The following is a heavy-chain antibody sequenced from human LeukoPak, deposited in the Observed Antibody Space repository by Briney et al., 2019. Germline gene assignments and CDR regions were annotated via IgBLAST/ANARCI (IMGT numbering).Heavy chain of an antibody. CDR2: MDYSGST. D-gene: IGHD6-19*01. V-gene: IGHV4-59*01. Sequence: SETLSLTCTVSGGSIRSYYWTWIRQPPGKGLEWIGYMDYSGSTNYNPSLKSRVTISVDTSKNQFSLKLSSVTAADTAVYYCARLPYIAVAEGFDYWGQGTLVTVSS. CDR1: GGSIRSYY. CDR3: ARLPYIAVAEGFDY. J-gene: IGHJ4*02.